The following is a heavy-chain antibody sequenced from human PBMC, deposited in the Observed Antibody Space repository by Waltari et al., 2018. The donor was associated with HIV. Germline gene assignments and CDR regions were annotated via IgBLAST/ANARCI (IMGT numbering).Heavy chain of an antibody. CDR1: GFTFSSYS. J-gene: IGHJ4*02. Sequence: EVQLVESGGGLVQPGGSLRLSCAASGFTFSSYSMNWVRQAPGKGLEWVSYISSSSITIYYADSVKGRFTISRDNAKNSLYLQMNSLRAEDTAVYYCANMGGYYYDSSGYYYDFDYWGQGTLVTVSS. CDR2: ISSSSITI. D-gene: IGHD3-22*01. CDR3: ANMGGYYYDSSGYYYDFDY. V-gene: IGHV3-48*01.